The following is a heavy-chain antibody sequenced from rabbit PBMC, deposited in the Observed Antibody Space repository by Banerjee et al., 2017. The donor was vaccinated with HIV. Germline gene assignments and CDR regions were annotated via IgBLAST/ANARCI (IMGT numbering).Heavy chain of an antibody. CDR2: IGNGDGST. CDR1: GFSFNYRYV. J-gene: IGHJ4*01. Sequence: QEQLEESGGDLVKPEGSLTLTCTASGFSFNYRYVMCWVRQAPGKGLEWIACIGNGDGSTYYASWPKGRFTISRASSTTVTLRMTSLTAADTATYFCARSAYTVYGVPNYFNLWGQGTLVTGS. V-gene: IGHV1S45*01. CDR3: ARSAYTVYGVPNYFNL. D-gene: IGHD2-1*01.